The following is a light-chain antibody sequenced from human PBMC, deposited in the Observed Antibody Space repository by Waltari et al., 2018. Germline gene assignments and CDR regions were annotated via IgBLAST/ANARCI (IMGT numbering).Light chain of an antibody. J-gene: IGLJ3*02. CDR2: SNK. CDR3: GTWDSSLSAGV. CDR1: SPNIGCNH. Sequence: QSVSTQPLSVSAAAGQKVTISCSGRSPNIGCNHVPWYQQLPGTAPKLLIYSNKKRPSGIPDRFSGSKSGTSATLGITGLRTGDEADYYCGTWDSSLSAGVFGGGTKLTVL. V-gene: IGLV1-51*01.